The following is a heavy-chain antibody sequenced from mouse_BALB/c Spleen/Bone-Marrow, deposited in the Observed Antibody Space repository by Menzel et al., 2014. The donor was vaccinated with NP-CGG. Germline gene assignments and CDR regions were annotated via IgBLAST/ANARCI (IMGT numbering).Heavy chain of an antibody. CDR1: GFTFSSYT. D-gene: IGHD2-1*01. J-gene: IGHJ2*01. Sequence: EVKLVESGGGLVQPGGSLKLSCAASGFTFSSYTMSWVRQTPEKRLERVAYISNGGGSTYYPDTVKGRFTISRDNAKNTLYLQMSSLKSEDAAMYYCARQIYFPYFDYWGQGTTLTVSS. CDR3: ARQIYFPYFDY. CDR2: ISNGGGST. V-gene: IGHV5-12-2*01.